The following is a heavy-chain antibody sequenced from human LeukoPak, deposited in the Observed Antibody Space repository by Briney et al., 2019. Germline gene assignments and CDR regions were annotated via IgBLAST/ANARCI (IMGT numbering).Heavy chain of an antibody. Sequence: GASVKVSCKASGYTFTSYDINWVRQATGQGLEWMGWINPNSGGTNYAQKFQGRVTMTRDTSISTAYMELSSLRSDDTAVYYCARIAGPITMVRGVHDDYWGQGTLVTVSS. D-gene: IGHD3-10*01. V-gene: IGHV1-2*02. CDR1: GYTFTSYD. J-gene: IGHJ4*02. CDR2: INPNSGGT. CDR3: ARIAGPITMVRGVHDDY.